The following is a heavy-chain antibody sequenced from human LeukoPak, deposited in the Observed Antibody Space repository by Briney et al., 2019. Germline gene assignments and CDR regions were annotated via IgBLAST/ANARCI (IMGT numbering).Heavy chain of an antibody. J-gene: IGHJ6*02. V-gene: IGHV3-53*01. D-gene: IGHD6-13*01. Sequence: GGPLRLSCAASGFTVSSNYMSWVRQAPGKGLEWVSVIYSGGSTYYADSVKGRFTISRDNSKNTLYLQMNSLRAEDTAVYYCARRPAGTHYYYGMDVWGQGTTVTVSS. CDR3: ARRPAGTHYYYGMDV. CDR1: GFTVSSNY. CDR2: IYSGGST.